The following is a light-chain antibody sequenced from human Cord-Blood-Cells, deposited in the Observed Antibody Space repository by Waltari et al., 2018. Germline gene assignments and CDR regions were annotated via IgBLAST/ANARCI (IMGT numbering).Light chain of an antibody. CDR2: EVS. CDR3: CSYAGSSTFVV. Sequence: QSALTQPASVSGSPGQSITISCTGTSSDVGSYNLVSWYQQHPGKAPKLMIYEVSKRPSGVSNRFSVSKSGNTASLTSSGLQAEDEADYYCCSYAGSSTFVVFGGGTKLTVL. J-gene: IGLJ2*01. V-gene: IGLV2-23*02. CDR1: SSDVGSYNL.